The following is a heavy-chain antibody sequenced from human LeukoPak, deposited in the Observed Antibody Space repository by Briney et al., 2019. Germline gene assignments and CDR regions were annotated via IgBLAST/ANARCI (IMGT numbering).Heavy chain of an antibody. J-gene: IGHJ4*02. V-gene: IGHV3-43D*03. D-gene: IGHD6-19*01. CDR2: ISWDGGST. CDR1: GFTFDDYA. CDR3: AKDKWAEAVAGSSVEY. Sequence: GGSLRLSCAASGFTFDDYAMHWVRQAPGKGLGWVSLISWDGGSTYYADSVKGRFTISRDNSKNSLYLQMNSLRAEDTALYYCAKDKWAEAVAGSSVEYWGQGTLVTVSS.